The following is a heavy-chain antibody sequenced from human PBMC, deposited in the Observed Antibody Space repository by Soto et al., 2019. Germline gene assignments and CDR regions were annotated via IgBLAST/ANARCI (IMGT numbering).Heavy chain of an antibody. V-gene: IGHV3-23*01. Sequence: PGGSLRLSCAASGFTFSSYTMSWVRQAPGRGLEWVSSITATGGSTYSAGSVKGRFTISRDNSKNTLYMQMNSLRAEDTAVYYCAKGLSGGFRVDYWGQGTLVTVSS. CDR1: GFTFSSYT. CDR3: AKGLSGGFRVDY. CDR2: ITATGGST. J-gene: IGHJ4*02. D-gene: IGHD2-15*01.